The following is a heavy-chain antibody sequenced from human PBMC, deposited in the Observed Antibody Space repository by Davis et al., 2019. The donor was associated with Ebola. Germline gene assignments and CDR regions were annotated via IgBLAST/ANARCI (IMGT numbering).Heavy chain of an antibody. Sequence: PSETLSLTCAVYGGSFTAYVLPWIRQSPGQGLEWLGEINHRGKARYNTALKSRVTMSIDTSKMQFSLRLTSVTAADTAVYYCASPHQIRGKDCFDYWDQGNLVVVSS. V-gene: IGHV4-34*01. J-gene: IGHJ4*02. CDR3: ASPHQIRGKDCFDY. CDR1: GGSFTAYV. CDR2: INHRGKA.